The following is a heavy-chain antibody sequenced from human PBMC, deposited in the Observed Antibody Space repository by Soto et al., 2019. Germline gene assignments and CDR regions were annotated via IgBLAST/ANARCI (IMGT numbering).Heavy chain of an antibody. V-gene: IGHV1-18*01. Sequence: QVQLVQSGAEVKKPGASVKVSCKASGYTFTSYGISWVRQAPGQGLEWMGWISAYNGNTNYAQKLQGRVTMTTDTSTTPAYMELRSLRSDDTAVYYCARNWYDILTGYYNGADAGYYYYYMDVWGKGTTVTVSS. CDR3: ARNWYDILTGYYNGADAGYYYYYMDV. J-gene: IGHJ6*03. CDR1: GYTFTSYG. D-gene: IGHD3-9*01. CDR2: ISAYNGNT.